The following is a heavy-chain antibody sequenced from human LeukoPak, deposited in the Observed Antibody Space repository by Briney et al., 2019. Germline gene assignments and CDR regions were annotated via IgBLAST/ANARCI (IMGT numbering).Heavy chain of an antibody. J-gene: IGHJ4*02. CDR2: ISHDGSYK. Sequence: PGGSLRLSCAASGFTLSSYGMHWVRQAPGKGLEWVAVISHDGSYKYYGDSVKGRFSISRDNSKNTLYLQMNSLRAEDTAVYYCAKDFPPSVPVAMSYYFDYWGQGTLVTVSS. CDR3: AKDFPPSVPVAMSYYFDY. V-gene: IGHV3-30*18. D-gene: IGHD2-2*01. CDR1: GFTLSSYG.